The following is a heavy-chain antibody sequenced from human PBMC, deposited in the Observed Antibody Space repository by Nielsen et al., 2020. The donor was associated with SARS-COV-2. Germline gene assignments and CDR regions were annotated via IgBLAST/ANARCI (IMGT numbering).Heavy chain of an antibody. CDR3: AIIWSGYTDAFDI. V-gene: IGHV3-48*04. Sequence: GESLKISCAVSGLSVSDNNMNWVRQAPGKGLDWVSYISTSSRTIYYADSVKGRFTISRDNAKNSLYLQMNSLRAEDTAVYYCAIIWSGYTDAFDIWGQGTMVTVSS. CDR1: GLSVSDNN. J-gene: IGHJ3*02. CDR2: ISTSSRTI. D-gene: IGHD3-3*01.